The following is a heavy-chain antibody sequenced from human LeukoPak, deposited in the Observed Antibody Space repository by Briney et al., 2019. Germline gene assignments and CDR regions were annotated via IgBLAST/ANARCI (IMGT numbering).Heavy chain of an antibody. D-gene: IGHD3-10*01. CDR2: VSSDGSID. V-gene: IGHV3-30*03. CDR3: ARVHDSGRGAFDI. Sequence: PGGSLRLSCAASGFTFSNYGMHWVRQAPGKGLEWVAVVSSDGSIDYYADSLRGRFTVSRDNSKNTLYLQMNSLRAEDTAVYYCARVHDSGRGAFDIWGQGTMVTVSS. CDR1: GFTFSNYG. J-gene: IGHJ3*02.